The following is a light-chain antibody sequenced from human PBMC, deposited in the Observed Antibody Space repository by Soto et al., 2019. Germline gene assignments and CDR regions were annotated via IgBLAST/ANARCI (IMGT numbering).Light chain of an antibody. V-gene: IGLV2-14*01. J-gene: IGLJ2*01. Sequence: QSVLTQPPSASGSPGQSVAISCTGTSSDVGGYNYVSWYQQHPGKAPKLMIFEVSNRPSGVSNRFSGSKSGNTASLTISGLQADDEADYFCSSYTSTTPVIFGGGTKLTVL. CDR3: SSYTSTTPVI. CDR2: EVS. CDR1: SSDVGGYNY.